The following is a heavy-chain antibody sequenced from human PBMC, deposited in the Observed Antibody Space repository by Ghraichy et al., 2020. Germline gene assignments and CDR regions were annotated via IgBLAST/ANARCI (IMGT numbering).Heavy chain of an antibody. CDR1: GGSISSYY. D-gene: IGHD1-26*01. V-gene: IGHV4-59*01. CDR2: IYYSVST. CDR3: ARGLVGAGY. Sequence: SETLSLTCTVSGGSISSYYWSWIRQPPGKGLELIGYIYYSVSTNYNSSLKIRVTISVDTSKNQFSLTLSSVTAADTAVYYCARGLVGAGYWGQGTLVPVSS. J-gene: IGHJ4*02.